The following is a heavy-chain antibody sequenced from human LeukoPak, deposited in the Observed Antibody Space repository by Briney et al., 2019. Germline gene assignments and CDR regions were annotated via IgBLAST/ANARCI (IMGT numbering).Heavy chain of an antibody. CDR3: ARANMVRGVGSFFDRNWFDP. J-gene: IGHJ5*02. Sequence: SETLSLTCAVYGGSFSGYCWSWIRQPPGKGLEWIGYIYYSGSTNYNPSLKSRVTISVDTSKNQFSLKLSSVTAADTAVYYCARANMVRGVGSFFDRNWFDPWGQGTLVTVSS. CDR1: GGSFSGYC. CDR2: IYYSGST. D-gene: IGHD3-10*01. V-gene: IGHV4-59*01.